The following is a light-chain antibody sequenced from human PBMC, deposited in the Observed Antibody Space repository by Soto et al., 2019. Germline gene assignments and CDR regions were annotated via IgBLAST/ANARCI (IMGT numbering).Light chain of an antibody. CDR3: QSYDSSLSGYV. CDR2: GNS. CDR1: SSNIGAGYD. V-gene: IGLV1-40*01. J-gene: IGLJ1*01. Sequence: QLVLTQPPSVSGALGQRVTIYCTGSSSNIGAGYDVNWYHQLPGTAPKLLIHGNSNRPSGVPDRFSGSKSGTSASLAITGLQAEDEADYFCQSYDSSLSGYVFGTGTKLTVL.